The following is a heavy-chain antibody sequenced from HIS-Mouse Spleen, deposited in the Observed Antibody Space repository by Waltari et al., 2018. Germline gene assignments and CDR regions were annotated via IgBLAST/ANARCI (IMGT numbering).Heavy chain of an antibody. V-gene: IGHV4-39*07. Sequence: QLQLQESGPGLVKPSETLSLTCTVTGCPISSSSYSWGWIRQRPGKGPEWIESIYYSGSTYYNPSLKSRVTISVDTSKNPFSLKLSSVTAADTAVYYCAREIPYSSSWYDWYFDLWGRGTLVTVSS. D-gene: IGHD6-13*01. CDR3: AREIPYSSSWYDWYFDL. CDR2: IYYSGST. CDR1: GCPISSSSYS. J-gene: IGHJ2*01.